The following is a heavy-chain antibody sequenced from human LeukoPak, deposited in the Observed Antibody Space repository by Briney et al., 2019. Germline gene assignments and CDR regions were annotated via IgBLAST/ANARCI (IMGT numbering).Heavy chain of an antibody. J-gene: IGHJ3*02. CDR3: ARRRVGMIAPSGAFDI. CDR2: FSYSGST. V-gene: IGHV4-59*08. Sequence: SETLSLTCTVSGGSISSYYWSWIRQPPGKGLEYIGYFSYSGSTNYNSSLKSRVTISVDTSKHQFSLKLSSVTAADTAVYYCARRRVGMIAPSGAFDIWGQGTMVTVSS. D-gene: IGHD3-22*01. CDR1: GGSISSYY.